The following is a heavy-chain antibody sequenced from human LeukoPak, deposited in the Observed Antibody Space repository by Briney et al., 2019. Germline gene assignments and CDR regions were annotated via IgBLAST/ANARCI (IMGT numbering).Heavy chain of an antibody. CDR3: ARGYSSSSADWFDP. CDR1: GYTFTSYG. CDR2: ISAYNGYT. D-gene: IGHD6-6*01. Sequence: ASVKVSCKASGYTFTSYGISWVRQAPGQGLEWMGWISAYNGYTNYAQKLQGRVTITRNTSISTAYMELSSLRSEDTAVYYCARGYSSSSADWFDPWGQGTLVTVPS. J-gene: IGHJ5*02. V-gene: IGHV1-18*01.